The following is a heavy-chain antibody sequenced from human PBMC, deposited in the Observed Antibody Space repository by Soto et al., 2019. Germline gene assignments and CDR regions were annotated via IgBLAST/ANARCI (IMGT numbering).Heavy chain of an antibody. Sequence: GGSLRLSCAASGFTFSSYGMHWVRQAPGKGLEWVAVIWYDGSNKYYADSVKGRFTISRDNSKNTLYLQMNSLRAEDTAVYYCAVGGGSDWLSSMWYSEENAFDIWGQGTMVTVSS. CDR1: GFTFSSYG. CDR3: AVGGGSDWLSSMWYSEENAFDI. D-gene: IGHD3-9*01. J-gene: IGHJ3*02. CDR2: IWYDGSNK. V-gene: IGHV3-33*01.